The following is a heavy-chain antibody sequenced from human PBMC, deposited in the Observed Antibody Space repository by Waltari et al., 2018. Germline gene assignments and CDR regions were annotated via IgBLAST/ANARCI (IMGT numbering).Heavy chain of an antibody. D-gene: IGHD6-13*01. V-gene: IGHV3-48*03. CDR1: GFNFSSYK. J-gene: IGHJ4*02. CDR2: ISVSGTTI. CDR3: AKESGSSCSPLDY. Sequence: EVHLVASGGGLVQPGVSLRLSWSSSGFNFSSYKMNWVRQAPGKGLEWVSYISVSGTTIYYADSVKGRFTISRDNAKNSLYLQMNSLRAEDTAVYYCAKESGSSCSPLDYWGQGTLVTVSS.